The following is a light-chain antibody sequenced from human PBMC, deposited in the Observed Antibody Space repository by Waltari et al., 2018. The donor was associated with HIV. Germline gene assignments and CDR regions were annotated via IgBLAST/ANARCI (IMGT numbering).Light chain of an antibody. CDR3: MQGTHWPYT. J-gene: IGKJ2*01. Sequence: DIVMTQATLSLPVALGQPASLPRRSSQSLVDSDGNTYVNWIQQRPGQSPRRLIYKVSDRDSGVPDRFSGSGSGSDFTLKISRVEAEDVGVYYCMQGTHWPYTFGQGTKLEIK. V-gene: IGKV2-30*01. CDR2: KVS. CDR1: QSLVDSDGNTY.